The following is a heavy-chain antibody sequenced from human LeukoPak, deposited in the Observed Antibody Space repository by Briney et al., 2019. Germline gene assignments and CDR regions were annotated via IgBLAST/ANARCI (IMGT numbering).Heavy chain of an antibody. CDR2: ISAYNGNT. Sequence: GASVKVSCKASGYTFTSYGISWVRQAPGQGLEWMGWISAYNGNTNYAQKLQGRVTMTTDTSTSTAYMELRSLRSDDTAVYYCAREWGPPLRFLEWSPPTPDYWGQGTLVTVSS. D-gene: IGHD3-3*01. V-gene: IGHV1-18*01. J-gene: IGHJ4*02. CDR1: GYTFTSYG. CDR3: AREWGPPLRFLEWSPPTPDY.